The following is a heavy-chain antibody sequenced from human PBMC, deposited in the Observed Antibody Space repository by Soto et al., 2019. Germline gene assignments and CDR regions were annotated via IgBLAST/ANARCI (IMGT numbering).Heavy chain of an antibody. CDR1: GGSISSYY. Sequence: QVQLQESGPGLVKPSETLSLTCTVSGGSISSYYWSWIRQPAGKGLEWIGRIYTSGSTNYTPSLKSRITMSVDTSKKQFFLKLSSVTAADTAVDYCARGSGTYGFDIWGQGTVVTVSS. V-gene: IGHV4-4*07. J-gene: IGHJ3*02. CDR3: ARGSGTYGFDI. CDR2: IYTSGST. D-gene: IGHD1-26*01.